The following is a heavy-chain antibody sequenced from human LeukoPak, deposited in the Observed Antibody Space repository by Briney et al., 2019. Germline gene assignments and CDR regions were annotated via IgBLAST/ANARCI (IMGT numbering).Heavy chain of an antibody. Sequence: SETLSLTCTVSGGSISSYYWSWIRQPPGKGLEWIGYIYYSGSTNYNPSLKSRVTISVDTSKNQFSLKLSSVTAADTAVYYCARDRGKYGTLDYYGMDVWGQGTTVTVSS. CDR1: GGSISSYY. J-gene: IGHJ6*02. V-gene: IGHV4-59*01. CDR2: IYYSGST. CDR3: ARDRGKYGTLDYYGMDV. D-gene: IGHD3-10*01.